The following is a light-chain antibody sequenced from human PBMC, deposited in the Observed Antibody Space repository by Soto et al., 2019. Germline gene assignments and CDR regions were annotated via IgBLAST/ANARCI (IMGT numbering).Light chain of an antibody. CDR1: QSVSSN. CDR2: GAS. J-gene: IGKJ4*01. CDR3: QQYNKWPPP. V-gene: IGKV3-15*01. Sequence: EIVMTQSPATLSVSPGERATLSCRASQSVSSNLAWYQQKPGQAPRLLIYGASTRATGIPARFSGSGSGTEVTLTLSRLQSEDFAVYYCQQYNKWPPPFVGGTKVEI.